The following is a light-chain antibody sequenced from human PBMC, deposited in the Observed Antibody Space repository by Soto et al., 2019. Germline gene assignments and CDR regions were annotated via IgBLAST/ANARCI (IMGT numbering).Light chain of an antibody. Sequence: QSVLTQPPSVSGAPGQTVSISCTGSSSNLGTGYDVHWYQQFPGRAPKLLIYADNKRPSGVPDRISGSKSGTSAPLPMAGLQAEDEADYYCQSYDVSLSAWVFGGGTKLTVL. CDR2: ADN. J-gene: IGLJ3*02. CDR3: QSYDVSLSAWV. CDR1: SSNLGTGYD. V-gene: IGLV1-40*01.